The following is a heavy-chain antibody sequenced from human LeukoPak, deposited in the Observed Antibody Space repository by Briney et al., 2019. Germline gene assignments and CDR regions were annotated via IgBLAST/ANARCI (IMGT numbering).Heavy chain of an antibody. J-gene: IGHJ4*02. CDR1: SGSISSSSYY. D-gene: IGHD3-22*01. CDR3: ARDAAGNYDSSGVFDY. CDR2: IYYSGST. Sequence: SETLSLTCTVSSGSISSSSYYWGWIRQPPGKGLEWIGYIYYSGSTYYNPSLKSRVTISVDTSKNQFSLKLSSVTAADTAVYYCARDAAGNYDSSGVFDYWGQGTLVTVSS. V-gene: IGHV4-30-4*08.